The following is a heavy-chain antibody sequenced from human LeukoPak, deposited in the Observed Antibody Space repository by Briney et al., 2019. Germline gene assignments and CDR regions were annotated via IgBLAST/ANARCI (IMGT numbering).Heavy chain of an antibody. CDR1: GGSINSINYY. Sequence: TSETLSLTCTGSGGSINSINYYWGWIRHPPGKRLEWIGNVYYSGATHYNPSLRSRVTISEDTSNNQFSLKLSSVTAADTAVYYCGRHGEYWIDGAFYPGGSPHFWGQGTLVTVSS. V-gene: IGHV4-39*01. CDR2: VYYSGAT. J-gene: IGHJ4*02. D-gene: IGHD2/OR15-2a*01. CDR3: GRHGEYWIDGAFYPGGSPHF.